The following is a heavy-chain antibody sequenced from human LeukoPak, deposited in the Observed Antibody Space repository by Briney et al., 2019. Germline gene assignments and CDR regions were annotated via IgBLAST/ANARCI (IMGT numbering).Heavy chain of an antibody. CDR1: GFSFSSYA. V-gene: IGHV3-23*01. CDR3: AKGKAEAYPYNFDN. CDR2: ITLTGSRT. D-gene: IGHD1-1*01. Sequence: GGSLRLSCAASGFSFSSYAMSWVREAPGKGLEWVATITLTGSRTYFPDSVKGRFTLSRDNSKSLLYLQMNSLRAEDTALYYCAKGKAEAYPYNFDNWGQGILVTVSS. J-gene: IGHJ4*02.